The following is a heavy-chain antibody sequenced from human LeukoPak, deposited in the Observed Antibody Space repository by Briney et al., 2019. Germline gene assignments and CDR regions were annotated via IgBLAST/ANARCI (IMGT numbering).Heavy chain of an antibody. CDR2: INHSGST. D-gene: IGHD3-10*01. CDR1: GGSFSGYY. Sequence: SETLSLTCAVYGGSFSGYYWSWIRQPPGKGLEWIGEINHSGSTNYNPSLKSRVTISVDTSKNQFSLKLSSVTAADTAVYYCARLPPPYYYGSGSYPFDPWGQGTLVTVSS. J-gene: IGHJ5*02. V-gene: IGHV4-34*01. CDR3: ARLPPPYYYGSGSYPFDP.